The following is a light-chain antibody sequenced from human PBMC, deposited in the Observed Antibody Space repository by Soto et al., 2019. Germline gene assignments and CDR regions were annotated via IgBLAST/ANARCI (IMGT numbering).Light chain of an antibody. J-gene: IGKJ1*01. CDR2: AAS. Sequence: DIQMTQSPSSVSASVGDRVTITCRASQAISTWLAWYQQKPGKAPKLLIYAASNLQTGVPSRFSGSGSGTDFTLTISSLQPDYFATDYCQHANSFPRTFGQGTKVESK. V-gene: IGKV1-12*01. CDR3: QHANSFPRT. CDR1: QAISTW.